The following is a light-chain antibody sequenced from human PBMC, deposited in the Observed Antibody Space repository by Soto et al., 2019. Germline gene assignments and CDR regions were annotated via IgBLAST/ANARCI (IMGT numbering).Light chain of an antibody. Sequence: DIQMTQSPSSLSASVGDSVTISCRASQSISNFLNWYQQKPGKVPKLLIYAASSLQSGVPSRFSGSGSGADFALTISSLQPEDFATYYCQQSYSTPLWTFGQGTKVEIK. J-gene: IGKJ1*01. V-gene: IGKV1-39*01. CDR3: QQSYSTPLWT. CDR2: AAS. CDR1: QSISNF.